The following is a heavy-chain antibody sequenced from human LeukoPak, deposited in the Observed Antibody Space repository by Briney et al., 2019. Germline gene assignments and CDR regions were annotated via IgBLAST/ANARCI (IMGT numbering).Heavy chain of an antibody. CDR1: GITLSRQA. J-gene: IGHJ6*02. Sequence: GSLRPFCSTSGITLSRQAKSWGRQAPGEGLGWVPAINGSGGSTYYADSVKGRFTISRDNSKNTLYLQMNSLRAEDTAVYYCARVAVSDTAMVMRYYYGMDVWGQGTTVTVSS. D-gene: IGHD5-18*01. CDR3: ARVAVSDTAMVMRYYYGMDV. V-gene: IGHV3-23*01. CDR2: INGSGGST.